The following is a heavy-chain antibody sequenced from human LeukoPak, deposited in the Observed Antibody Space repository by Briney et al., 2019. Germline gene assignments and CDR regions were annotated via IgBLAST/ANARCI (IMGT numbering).Heavy chain of an antibody. CDR2: IKQDGSEK. D-gene: IGHD4-17*01. CDR3: ARDYPDDYGDYGAFDY. J-gene: IGHJ4*02. V-gene: IGHV3-7*01. Sequence: PGGSLRLSCAASGFTSSSYWMSWVRQAPGKGLEWVANIKQDGSEKYYVDSVKGRFTISRDNAKNSLYLQMNSLRAEDTAVYYCARDYPDDYGDYGAFDYWGQGTLVTVSS. CDR1: GFTSSSYW.